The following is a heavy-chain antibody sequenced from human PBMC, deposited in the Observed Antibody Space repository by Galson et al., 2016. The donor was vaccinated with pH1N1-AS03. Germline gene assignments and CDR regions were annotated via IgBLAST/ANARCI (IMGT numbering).Heavy chain of an antibody. CDR1: GYTFTSYY. J-gene: IGHJ6*02. CDR3: ARVSAGLTADYYAMDV. CDR2: INPSDGNT. V-gene: IGHV1-46*01. D-gene: IGHD4/OR15-4a*01. Sequence: SVKVSCKASGYTFTSYYIHWVRQAPGQGREWMGIINPSDGNTNYAQRFQGRVTMTRDTSTSTVYTELSSLRSDDTAVYYCARVSAGLTADYYAMDVWGQGTTVTVSS.